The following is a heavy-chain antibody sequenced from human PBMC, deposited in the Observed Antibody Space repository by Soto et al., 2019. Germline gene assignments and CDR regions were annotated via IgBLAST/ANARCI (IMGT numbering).Heavy chain of an antibody. D-gene: IGHD6-13*01. Sequence: PGGSLRLSCAASGFTFSSYAMSWVRQAPGKGLEWVSAISGSGGSTYYADSVKGRFTISRDNSKNTLYLQMNSLRAEDTAVYYCAKDPLSSWRNNWFDPWGQGTLVTVSS. V-gene: IGHV3-23*01. CDR1: GFTFSSYA. J-gene: IGHJ5*02. CDR3: AKDPLSSWRNNWFDP. CDR2: ISGSGGST.